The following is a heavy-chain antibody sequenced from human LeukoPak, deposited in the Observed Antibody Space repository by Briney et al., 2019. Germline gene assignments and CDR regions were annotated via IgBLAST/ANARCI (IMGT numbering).Heavy chain of an antibody. CDR3: ARGRPHGNDY. V-gene: IGHV3-74*01. CDR1: GFTFSRYW. CDR2: IASDGSST. D-gene: IGHD4-23*01. J-gene: IGHJ4*02. Sequence: GSLRLSCEASGFTFSRYWMNWVRQAPGKGLVWVSRIASDGSSTTYADSVKGRFSISRDNAKNTLYLQMNSLRVEDTAVYYCARGRPHGNDYWGQGTLVTVSS.